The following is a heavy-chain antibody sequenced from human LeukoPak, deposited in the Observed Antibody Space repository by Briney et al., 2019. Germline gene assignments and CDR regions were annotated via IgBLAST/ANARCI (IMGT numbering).Heavy chain of an antibody. D-gene: IGHD5-18*01. J-gene: IGHJ4*02. Sequence: GGSLRLSCEASGFTFSAYAMTWVRQAPGKGLEWVAVISYAGSSKLYADSVKGRFTLSRDNSKNTLYLQMNSLSAEDTAVYYCARNGYSYGSLDYFDYWGQGTLVTVSS. CDR1: GFTFSAYA. CDR3: ARNGYSYGSLDYFDY. CDR2: ISYAGSSK. V-gene: IGHV3-30*03.